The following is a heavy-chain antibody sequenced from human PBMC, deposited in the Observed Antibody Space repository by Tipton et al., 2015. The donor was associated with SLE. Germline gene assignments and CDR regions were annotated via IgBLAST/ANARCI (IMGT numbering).Heavy chain of an antibody. CDR1: VASITDYY. D-gene: IGHD2-21*01. V-gene: IGHV4-59*08. CDR3: ARQMQRCIACPRFFDY. Sequence: GLVKPSETLSLSCSVSVASITDYYWSWIRQSPGKGLEWIGFVYHMGSVNYHPSLRSRVTISVDRSNNQVSLKLGSVTAADTAIYYCARQMQRCIACPRFFDYWGQGTLVTVSS. CDR2: VYHMGSV. J-gene: IGHJ4*02.